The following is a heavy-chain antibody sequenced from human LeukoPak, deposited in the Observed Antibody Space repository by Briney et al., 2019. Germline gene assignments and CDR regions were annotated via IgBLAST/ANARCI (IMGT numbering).Heavy chain of an antibody. CDR1: GFTFSDYY. V-gene: IGHV3-11*01. Sequence: GGSLTLSCAASGFTFSDYYMSCIRQAPGKGLEWVSYISSSGSTIYYADSVKGRFTISRDNAKNSLYLQMNSLRAEDTAVYYCARGLRGDYRLAPYWGQGTLVTVSS. CDR2: ISSSGSTI. CDR3: ARGLRGDYRLAPY. J-gene: IGHJ4*02. D-gene: IGHD4-17*01.